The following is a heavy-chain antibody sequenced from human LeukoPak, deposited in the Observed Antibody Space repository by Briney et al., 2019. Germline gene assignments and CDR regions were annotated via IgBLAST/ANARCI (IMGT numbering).Heavy chain of an antibody. CDR3: ADSSGYQGVFDI. D-gene: IGHD3-22*01. Sequence: SVKVSCKASGGTFSSYAISWVRQAPGQGLEWMGGIIPIFGTANYAQKFQGRVTITADESTSTAYMELSSLRSEDTAAYYCADSSGYQGVFDIWGQGTMVTVSS. CDR2: IIPIFGTA. CDR1: GGTFSSYA. V-gene: IGHV1-69*13. J-gene: IGHJ3*02.